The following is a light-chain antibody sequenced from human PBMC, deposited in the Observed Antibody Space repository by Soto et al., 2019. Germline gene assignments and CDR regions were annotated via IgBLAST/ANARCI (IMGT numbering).Light chain of an antibody. J-gene: IGLJ1*01. CDR3: CSDAGRSTYV. CDR1: NSDVGSFNF. V-gene: IGLV2-23*02. Sequence: QSVLTQPASVSGSPGQSITISCTRTNSDVGSFNFVSWYQQHPGKAPKVMIYEVTKRPSGVSDRFSGSKSGDTASLTISGLQAEHEADYYCCSDAGRSTYVFGPGTKVTVL. CDR2: EVT.